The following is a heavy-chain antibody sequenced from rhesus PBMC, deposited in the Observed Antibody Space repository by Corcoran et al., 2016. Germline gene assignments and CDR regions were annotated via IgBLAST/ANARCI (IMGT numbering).Heavy chain of an antibody. CDR1: GYSISSGYG. Sequence: QVQLQESGPGLVKPSETLSLTCAVSGYSISSGYGWGWIRQPPGKGLEWIGQIYGGSGSTYYNPSLKSRVTVSKDTSKNQFSLKLSSVTAADTAVYYWARYSGSFDYWGQGVLVTVSS. J-gene: IGHJ4*01. D-gene: IGHD6-25*01. V-gene: IGHV4-127*01. CDR3: ARYSGSFDY. CDR2: IYGGSGST.